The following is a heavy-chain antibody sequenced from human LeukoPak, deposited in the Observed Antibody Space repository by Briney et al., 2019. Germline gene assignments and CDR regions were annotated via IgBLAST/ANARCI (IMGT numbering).Heavy chain of an antibody. CDR2: ISGSGGST. CDR1: GFTFSSSA. J-gene: IGHJ4*02. CDR3: AKDLEQLGGFDY. V-gene: IGHV3-23*01. D-gene: IGHD6-6*01. Sequence: GGSLRLSCAASGFTFSSSAMSWVRQAPGKGLEWVSAISGSGGSTYYADSVKGRFTISRDNSKNTLYLQMNSLRAEDTAVYYCAKDLEQLGGFDYWGQGTLVTVSS.